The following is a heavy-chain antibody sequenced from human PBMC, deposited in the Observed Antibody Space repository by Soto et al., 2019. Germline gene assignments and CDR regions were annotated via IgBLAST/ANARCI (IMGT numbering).Heavy chain of an antibody. D-gene: IGHD5-12*01. Sequence: QVQLVQSGAEVKKPGSSVKVSCKASGGTFRNYAISWVRQAPGQGLEWMGGIIPIFGKANYAQKFQGRVTIAADQSTSTAYMELTSLGSEDTAVYYCASPVEMATIQTWRVGAYYYYGMDVWGQGTTVTVSS. V-gene: IGHV1-69*12. J-gene: IGHJ6*02. CDR3: ASPVEMATIQTWRVGAYYYYGMDV. CDR1: GGTFRNYA. CDR2: IIPIFGKA.